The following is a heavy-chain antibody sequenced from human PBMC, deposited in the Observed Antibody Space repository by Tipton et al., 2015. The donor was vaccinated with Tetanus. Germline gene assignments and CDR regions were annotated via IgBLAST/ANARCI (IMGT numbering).Heavy chain of an antibody. V-gene: IGHV1-3*01. Sequence: QLVQSGAEVKKPGASVKVSCKASGYTFTSYAMHWVRQAPGQRLEWMGWTNAGNGNTKYSQKFQGRVTITRDTSASTAYMELSSLRSEDTAVFYCAKTLGSTSCYIYLGQGTLVTVSS. CDR1: GYTFTSYA. CDR3: AKTLGSTSCYIY. J-gene: IGHJ4*02. D-gene: IGHD2-2*02. CDR2: TNAGNGNT.